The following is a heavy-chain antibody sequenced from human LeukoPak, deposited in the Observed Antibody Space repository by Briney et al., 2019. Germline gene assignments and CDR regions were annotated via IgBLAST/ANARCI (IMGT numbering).Heavy chain of an antibody. D-gene: IGHD2-21*02. Sequence: GGSLTLSCAASGFTFSSYSMKFVGQAPGKGLEWVSSISSSSSYIYYADSVKGRFTISRDNAKKSLYLQMTSLTAEDTAVYYCARDRGSYGGGDYYFCFDYWGRGTLVTVSS. J-gene: IGHJ4*01. CDR3: ARDRGSYGGGDYYFCFDY. CDR1: GFTFSSYS. V-gene: IGHV3-21*01. CDR2: ISSSSSYI.